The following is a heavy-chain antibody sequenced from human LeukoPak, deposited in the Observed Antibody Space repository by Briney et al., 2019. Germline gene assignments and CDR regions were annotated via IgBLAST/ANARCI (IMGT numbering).Heavy chain of an antibody. V-gene: IGHV1-69*05. CDR3: ARRRLQLRAFDY. J-gene: IGHJ4*02. CDR1: GGTFSSYA. CDR2: IIPIFGTA. D-gene: IGHD5-24*01. Sequence: ASVKVSCKASGGTFSSYAISWVRQAPGQGLEWMGGIIPIFGTANYAQKFQGRVTITTDESTSTAYMELSSLRSEDTAVYYCARRRLQLRAFDYWGQGTLVTVSS.